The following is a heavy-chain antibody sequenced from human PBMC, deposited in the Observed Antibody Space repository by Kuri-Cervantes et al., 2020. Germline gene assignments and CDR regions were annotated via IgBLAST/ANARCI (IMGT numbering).Heavy chain of an antibody. V-gene: IGHV4-38-2*01. CDR2: IYHSGST. D-gene: IGHD3-22*01. CDR3: ARHYYDSSGYYPLFDY. J-gene: IGHJ4*02. Sequence: GSLRLSCAVSGYSISSGYYWGWIRQPPGKGLEWIGGIYHSGSTYYNPSLKSRVTISVDTSKNQFSLKLSSVTAADTAVYYCARHYYDSSGYYPLFDYWGQGTLVTVSS. CDR1: GYSISSGYY.